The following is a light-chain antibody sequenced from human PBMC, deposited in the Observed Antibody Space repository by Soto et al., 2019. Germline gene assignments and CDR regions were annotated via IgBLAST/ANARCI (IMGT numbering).Light chain of an antibody. CDR1: QRVSAC. Sequence: DIHMTHSPSTLSASVGDRVTISCRASQRVSACLAWYQQKPGKAPKLLISDASSLKSGVPSRFSGSGYGTEFTLTISILQPEDFATYYCQQYSSYSLTFGGGTKVEIK. CDR3: QQYSSYSLT. CDR2: DAS. J-gene: IGKJ4*02. V-gene: IGKV1-5*01.